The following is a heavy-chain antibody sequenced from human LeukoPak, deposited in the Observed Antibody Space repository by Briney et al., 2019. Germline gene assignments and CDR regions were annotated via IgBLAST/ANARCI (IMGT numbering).Heavy chain of an antibody. CDR1: GFSFDEYA. CDR3: AKDNALFAGVDHYMDV. V-gene: IGHV3-9*01. J-gene: IGHJ6*03. D-gene: IGHD3-16*01. Sequence: GGSLRLSCVASGFSFDEYAMHWVRQAPGKGLEWVCGISWNGGRVEYAASVKGRFTISRDNAENSLYLQMNRLTSEDTALYFCAKDNALFAGVDHYMDVWGKGTTVTVYS. CDR2: ISWNGGRV.